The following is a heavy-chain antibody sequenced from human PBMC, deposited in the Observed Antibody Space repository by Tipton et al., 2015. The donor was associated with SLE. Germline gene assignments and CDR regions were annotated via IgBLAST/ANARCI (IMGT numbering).Heavy chain of an antibody. Sequence: TLSLTCAVYGGSFSGYYWSWIRQPPGKGLEWIGEINHSGSTNYNPSLKSRVTISVDTAKNQFSLKLSSVTAADTAVYYCARDPSRYSGSQSPFDYWGQGTLVTVSS. D-gene: IGHD1-26*01. CDR1: GGSFSGYY. V-gene: IGHV4-34*01. CDR3: ARDPSRYSGSQSPFDY. J-gene: IGHJ4*02. CDR2: INHSGST.